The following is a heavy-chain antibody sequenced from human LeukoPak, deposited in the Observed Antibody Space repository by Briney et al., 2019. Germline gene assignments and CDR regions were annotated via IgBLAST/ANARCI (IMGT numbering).Heavy chain of an antibody. J-gene: IGHJ5*02. CDR1: VFTFSTYT. Sequence: GGSLRLSCAASVFTFSTYTLSRVPQAPGNGLEWVSAISPGGDRTYYADSVKGRFAISRDNSKNTLYLQMHSLRAEDTAVYYCAKSVTADPWGQGTLVTVSS. D-gene: IGHD4-23*01. CDR2: ISPGGDRT. CDR3: AKSVTADP. V-gene: IGHV3-23*01.